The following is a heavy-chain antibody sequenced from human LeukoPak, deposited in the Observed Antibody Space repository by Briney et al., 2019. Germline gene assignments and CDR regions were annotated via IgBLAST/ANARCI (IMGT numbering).Heavy chain of an antibody. CDR2: IRSRANSYAT. CDR3: TRLPGDIVATIRNYFDY. V-gene: IGHV3-73*01. D-gene: IGHD5-12*01. CDR1: GFTFSGSA. J-gene: IGHJ4*02. Sequence: GGSLRLSCAASGFTFSGSAMHWVRQASGKGLGWVGRIRSRANSYATAYAASVEGRFTISRDDSKNTAYLQMNSLKTEDTAVYYCTRLPGDIVATIRNYFDYWGQGALVTVSS.